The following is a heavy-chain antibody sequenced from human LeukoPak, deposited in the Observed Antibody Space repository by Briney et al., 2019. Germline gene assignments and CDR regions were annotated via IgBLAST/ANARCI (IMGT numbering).Heavy chain of an antibody. CDR3: VKGRQWVADY. J-gene: IGHJ4*02. V-gene: IGHV3-43*02. Sequence: GGSLRLSCAASGFTFDDYAMYWVRQAPEKGLEWVSLITGDGSEIYSADSVKGRFTISRDNSKNSLYLQMNSLRTEDTALYYCVKGRQWVADYWGQGTLVTVSS. CDR1: GFTFDDYA. CDR2: ITGDGSEI. D-gene: IGHD2-8*01.